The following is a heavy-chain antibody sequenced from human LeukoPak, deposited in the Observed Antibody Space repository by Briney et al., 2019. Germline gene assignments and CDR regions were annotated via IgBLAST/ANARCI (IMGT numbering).Heavy chain of an antibody. J-gene: IGHJ6*02. Sequence: GGSLKLSCAASGFTFSSYAMSWVRQAPGKGLEWVSAISGSGGSTYHADSVKGRFTISRDNSKNTLYLQMNSLRVEDAAVYYCARDRVDYGMDVWGQGTTVTVSS. D-gene: IGHD2-15*01. CDR1: GFTFSSYA. CDR2: ISGSGGST. V-gene: IGHV3-23*01. CDR3: ARDRVDYGMDV.